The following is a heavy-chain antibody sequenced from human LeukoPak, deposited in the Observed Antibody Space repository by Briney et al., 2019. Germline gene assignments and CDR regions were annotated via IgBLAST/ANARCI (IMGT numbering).Heavy chain of an antibody. Sequence: GASVKVSCKASGYTFTSYGISWVRQAPGQGLEWMGWISAYNGNTNYAQNLQGRVTMTTDTSTSTAYMELRSLRSDDTAVYYCARDAGYDSSGYYIDYWGQGTLVTVPS. CDR1: GYTFTSYG. D-gene: IGHD3-22*01. J-gene: IGHJ4*02. CDR3: ARDAGYDSSGYYIDY. V-gene: IGHV1-18*01. CDR2: ISAYNGNT.